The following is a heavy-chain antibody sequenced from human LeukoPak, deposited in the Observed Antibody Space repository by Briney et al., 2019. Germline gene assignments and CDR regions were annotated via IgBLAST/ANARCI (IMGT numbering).Heavy chain of an antibody. CDR3: AKALYTSSWFDP. CDR2: ISGSGGST. D-gene: IGHD3-16*01. Sequence: GGSLRLSCAASGFTFSSYSMNWVRQAPGKGLEWVSAISGSGGSTYYADSVKGRFTISRDNSKNTLYLQMNSLRAEDTAVYYCAKALYTSSWFDPWGQGTLVTVSS. V-gene: IGHV3-23*01. J-gene: IGHJ5*02. CDR1: GFTFSSYS.